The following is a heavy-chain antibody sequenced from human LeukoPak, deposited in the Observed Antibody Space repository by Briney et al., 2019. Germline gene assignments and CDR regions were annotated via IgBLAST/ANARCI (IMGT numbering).Heavy chain of an antibody. CDR1: GGSISTYY. CDR2: IYYSGST. J-gene: IGHJ3*02. Sequence: PSETLSLTCTVSGGSISTYYWTWIRQPPGKGLEWIGYIYYSGSTNYNPSLKSRVTISVDTSKNQFSLKLSSVTAADTAVYYCARRLGYDSSGYYPDDAFDIWGQGTMVTVSS. V-gene: IGHV4-59*01. CDR3: ARRLGYDSSGYYPDDAFDI. D-gene: IGHD3-22*01.